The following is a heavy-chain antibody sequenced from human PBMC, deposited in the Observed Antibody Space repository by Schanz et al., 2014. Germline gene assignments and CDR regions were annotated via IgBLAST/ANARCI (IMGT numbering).Heavy chain of an antibody. CDR3: ARSEMDRGVIWGY. CDR2: ISPSSSYI. CDR1: GFTFSSYW. D-gene: IGHD3-10*01. J-gene: IGHJ4*02. V-gene: IGHV3-21*02. Sequence: EVQVVESGGGLVRPGGSLRLSCAASGFTFSSYWMSWVRQAPGEGLEYISSISPSSSYIYYADSVKGRFTISRDNAKNSLYLQMNSLRVEDTAVYYCARSEMDRGVIWGYWGQGTLVTVSS.